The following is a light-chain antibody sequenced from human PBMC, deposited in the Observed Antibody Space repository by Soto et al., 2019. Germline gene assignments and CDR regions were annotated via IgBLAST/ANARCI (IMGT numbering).Light chain of an antibody. J-gene: IGKJ3*01. CDR3: XRYNSVPPVT. CDR1: QGISNY. V-gene: IGKV1-27*01. Sequence: DIQMTQSPSSLSASVGDRVTITCRASQGISNYLAWYQQQPGKPPKLLMYAASTLQSGVPSRFSGSGSGTDFTLTISSLQPEDVXXXXXXRYNSVPPVTFGPGTKVNL. CDR2: AAS.